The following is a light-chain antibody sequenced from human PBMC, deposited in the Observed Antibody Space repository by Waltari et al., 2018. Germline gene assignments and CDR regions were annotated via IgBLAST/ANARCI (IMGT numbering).Light chain of an antibody. Sequence: DIVLTQSPDSLAVSLGERATINCKSSQSVLYSPNNKNYLGWFQQKAGQPPKLLIYWASMREYGVPDRFSGSGFGTDFTLTISSLQAEDVAVYYCQQYHSVPRTFGQGTKVEI. CDR1: QSVLYSPNNKNY. CDR2: WAS. CDR3: QQYHSVPRT. J-gene: IGKJ1*01. V-gene: IGKV4-1*01.